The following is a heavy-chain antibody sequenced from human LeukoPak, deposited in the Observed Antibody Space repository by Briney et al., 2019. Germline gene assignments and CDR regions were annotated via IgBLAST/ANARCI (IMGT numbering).Heavy chain of an antibody. CDR3: ARAQWRTYSYYYMDV. V-gene: IGHV3-53*01. J-gene: IGHJ6*03. D-gene: IGHD6-19*01. Sequence: GGSLRLSCAASGFTVSFNYMSWVRQAPGKGLEWISVIYSGGSTYYADSVRGRFTISRDDSKNTLYLQMNSLRAEDTAIYYCARAQWRTYSYYYMDVWGKGTTVTVSS. CDR2: IYSGGST. CDR1: GFTVSFNY.